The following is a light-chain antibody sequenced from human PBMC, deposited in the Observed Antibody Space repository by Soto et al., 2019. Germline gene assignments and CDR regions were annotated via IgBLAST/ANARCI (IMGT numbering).Light chain of an antibody. J-gene: IGLJ1*01. CDR2: DVN. CDR3: CSYAGGYTLYV. V-gene: IGLV2-11*01. Sequence: QSALTQPRSVSGSPGQSVTISCPGSSSDVGGYNYVSWYQQHPGKAPKLIIYDVNERPSGVPDRFSGSKSGNTASLTISGLLAEDEADYYCCSYAGGYTLYVFGAGTKVT. CDR1: SSDVGGYNY.